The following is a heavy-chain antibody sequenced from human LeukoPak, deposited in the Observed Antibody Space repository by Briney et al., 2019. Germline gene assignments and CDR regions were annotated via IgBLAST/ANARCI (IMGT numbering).Heavy chain of an antibody. V-gene: IGHV1-24*01. J-gene: IGHJ4*02. Sequence: ASVKVSCKVSGYTLTELSMHWVRQAPGKGLEWMGGFDPEDGQTIYAQKFQGRVTITADESTSTAYMELSSLRSEDTAVYYCARVAYSTVTTDYFDYWGQGTLVTVSS. CDR1: GYTLTELS. CDR2: FDPEDGQT. D-gene: IGHD4-11*01. CDR3: ARVAYSTVTTDYFDY.